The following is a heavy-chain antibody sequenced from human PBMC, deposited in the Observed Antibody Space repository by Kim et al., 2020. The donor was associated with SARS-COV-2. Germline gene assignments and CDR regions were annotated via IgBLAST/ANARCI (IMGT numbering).Heavy chain of an antibody. Sequence: VKGRFTISRDNAKNSLYLQMNSLRAEDTAVYYCAKLRVVVPAARGGYFDYWGQGTLVTVSS. D-gene: IGHD2-2*01. CDR3: AKLRVVVPAARGGYFDY. J-gene: IGHJ4*02. V-gene: IGHV3-21*01.